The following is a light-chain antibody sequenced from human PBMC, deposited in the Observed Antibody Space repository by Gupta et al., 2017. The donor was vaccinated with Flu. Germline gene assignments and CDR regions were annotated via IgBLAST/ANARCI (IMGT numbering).Light chain of an antibody. CDR1: SSNFGSNP. J-gene: IGLJ3*02. Sequence: RVTIPCSGSSSNFGSNPVSWYQHLHRTPPKLLIYDNNLRPSGVPDRFSGSKSGTSASLAIRGLQSEDEAEYSCGAWGDSLKGCGFGGGTKLTVL. V-gene: IGLV1-44*01. CDR3: GAWGDSLKGCG. CDR2: DNN.